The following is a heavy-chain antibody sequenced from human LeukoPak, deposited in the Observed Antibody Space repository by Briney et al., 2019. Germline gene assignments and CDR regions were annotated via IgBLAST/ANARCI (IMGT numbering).Heavy chain of an antibody. D-gene: IGHD2-2*01. CDR3: ATPYCGTISCLDVFDV. V-gene: IGHV4-31*03. CDR1: GVSLSSDKYY. CDR2: IYYSGST. Sequence: PSQTLSLTCTISGVSLSSDKYYWSWIRQRPGKGLEWTGHIYYSGSTSFNPSLKSRVSMSVDASKSQFSLKLTSVTAADTAVYYCATPYCGTISCLDVFDVWGQGTVVTVSS. J-gene: IGHJ3*01.